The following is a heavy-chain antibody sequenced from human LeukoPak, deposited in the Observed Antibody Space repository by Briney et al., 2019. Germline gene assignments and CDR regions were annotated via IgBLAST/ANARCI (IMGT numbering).Heavy chain of an antibody. D-gene: IGHD5-18*01. CDR3: ARLGLSAGYNYASGYFMDV. CDR2: INPSGGST. V-gene: IGHV1-46*01. Sequence: GASVKVSCKASGYTFTSYYMHWVRQAPGQGLEWMGIINPSGGSTSYAQKFQGRITMTRDTSTRTVYMELSSLRSEDTAVYYCARLGLSAGYNYASGYFMDVWGKGTTVTVSS. J-gene: IGHJ6*03. CDR1: GYTFTSYY.